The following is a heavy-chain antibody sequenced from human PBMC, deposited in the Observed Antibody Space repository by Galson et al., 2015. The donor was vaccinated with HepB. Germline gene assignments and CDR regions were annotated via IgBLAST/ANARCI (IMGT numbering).Heavy chain of an antibody. Sequence: SVKVSCKASGYTFTGCYMHWVRQAPGQGLEWMGWINPNSGGTNYAQKFQGRVTMTRDTSISAAYMELSRLRSDDTAVYYCARSAVAAGFDIWGQGTMVTVSS. CDR2: INPNSGGT. J-gene: IGHJ3*02. V-gene: IGHV1-2*02. D-gene: IGHD6-19*01. CDR1: GYTFTGCY. CDR3: ARSAVAAGFDI.